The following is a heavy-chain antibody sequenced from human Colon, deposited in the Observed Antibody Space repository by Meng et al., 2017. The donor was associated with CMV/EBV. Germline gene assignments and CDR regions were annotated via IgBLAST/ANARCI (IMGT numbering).Heavy chain of an antibody. CDR2: IKHDGSEK. Sequence: GESLKISCAVSGFTFETYWMTWARQAPGKGLEWMSVIKHDGSEKYSVDSMKGRFTIYRDNAKKSLYLEMNSLRVEDTAVYYCARGWPPDYWGQGTLVTVSS. CDR3: ARGWPPDY. J-gene: IGHJ4*02. CDR1: GFTFETYW. D-gene: IGHD6-13*01. V-gene: IGHV3-7*01.